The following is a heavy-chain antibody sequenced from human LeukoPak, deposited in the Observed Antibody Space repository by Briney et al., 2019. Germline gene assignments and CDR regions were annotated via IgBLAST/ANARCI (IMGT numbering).Heavy chain of an antibody. D-gene: IGHD1-26*01. CDR3: ARPIVGATRRGAFDI. CDR1: GYTFTGYY. Sequence: ASVKVSCKASGYTFTGYYMHWVRQAPGQGLEWMGWINPNSGGTNYAQKFQGRVTMTRDTSISTAYMELSRLRSDDTAVYYCARPIVGATRRGAFDIWGQGTMVTVSS. J-gene: IGHJ3*02. V-gene: IGHV1-2*02. CDR2: INPNSGGT.